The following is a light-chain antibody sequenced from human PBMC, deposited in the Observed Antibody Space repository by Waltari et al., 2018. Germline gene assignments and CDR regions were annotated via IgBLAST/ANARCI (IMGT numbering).Light chain of an antibody. J-gene: IGKJ1*01. V-gene: IGKV3-20*01. CDR1: QSVSRA. CDR3: QEYVTLPAT. CDR2: GAS. Sequence: CKASQSVSRALAWYQQKPGQAPRLLIYGASSRATGIPDRFSGSGSGTDFSLTISRLEPEDFAVYYCQEYVTLPATFGQGTKVEI.